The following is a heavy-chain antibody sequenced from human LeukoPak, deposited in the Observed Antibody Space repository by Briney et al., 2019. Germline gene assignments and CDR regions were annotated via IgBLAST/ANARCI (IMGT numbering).Heavy chain of an antibody. J-gene: IGHJ5*02. D-gene: IGHD4-17*01. CDR2: IYYSGST. Sequence: SETLSLTCTVSGGSISSYYWSWIRQPPGKGLEWIGYIYYSGSTNYNPSLKSRVTISVDTSKNQFSLKLSSVTAADTAVYYCARDRNDYGDYRRISWFDPWGQGTLVTVSS. CDR1: GGSISSYY. V-gene: IGHV4-59*12. CDR3: ARDRNDYGDYRRISWFDP.